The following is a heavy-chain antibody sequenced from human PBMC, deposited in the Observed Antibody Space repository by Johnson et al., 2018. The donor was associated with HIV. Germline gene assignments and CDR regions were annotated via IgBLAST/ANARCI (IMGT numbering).Heavy chain of an antibody. CDR3: AKSGPRGGNPDDAFDI. Sequence: QVQLVESGGGLVQPGRSLRLSCAASGFTFSYYGMHWVRQAPGKGLEWVAVIWYDGRNKYSADSVRGRFTISRDNSKNTLYLQMNSLRAEDTAVYYCAKSGPRGGNPDDAFDIWGQGTMVTVSS. CDR2: IWYDGRNK. CDR1: GFTFSYYG. J-gene: IGHJ3*02. V-gene: IGHV3-33*06. D-gene: IGHD4-23*01.